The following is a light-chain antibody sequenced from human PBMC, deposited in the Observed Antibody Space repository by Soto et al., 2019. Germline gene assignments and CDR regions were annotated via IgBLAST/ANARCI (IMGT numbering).Light chain of an antibody. CDR2: GAS. Sequence: EIVLTQSPGTLSLSPGQRATLSCRASQSVRSSYLAWYQQKPGQAPRLLIYGASTRATGISARFSGSGSGTEFTLTISSLQSEDFAVYYCQQYEKWPPSIAFGQGTRLEIK. CDR1: QSVRSS. J-gene: IGKJ5*01. CDR3: QQYEKWPPSIA. V-gene: IGKV3-15*01.